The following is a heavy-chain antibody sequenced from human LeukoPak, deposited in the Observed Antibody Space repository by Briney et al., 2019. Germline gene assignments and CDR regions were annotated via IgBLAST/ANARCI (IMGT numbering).Heavy chain of an antibody. V-gene: IGHV1-8*01. J-gene: IGHJ2*01. CDR2: MNPSSGNT. CDR3: ARMRGYTYGYWYLDL. CDR1: VYTFSSYD. D-gene: IGHD5-18*01. Sequence: ASVKVSCKAAVYTFSSYDINWVRQAPGQGLEWMGWMNPSSGNTGYTQKFQGRVTMTRDTSISTAYMELSSLRSEDTALYYCARMRGYTYGYWYLDLWGRGTLVTVSS.